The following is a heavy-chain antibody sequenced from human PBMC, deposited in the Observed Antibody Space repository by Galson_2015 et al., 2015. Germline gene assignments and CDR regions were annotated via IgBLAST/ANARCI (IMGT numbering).Heavy chain of an antibody. CDR3: ARALGYCSSTSCYVGLVDWFDP. J-gene: IGHJ5*02. CDR1: GYTFTGYY. CDR2: INPNSGGT. Sequence: SVKVSCKASGYTFTGYYMHWVRQAPGQGLEWMGRINPNSGGTNYAQKFQGRVTMTRDTSISTAYMELSRLRSDDTAVYYCARALGYCSSTSCYVGLVDWFDPWGQGTLVTVSS. V-gene: IGHV1-2*06. D-gene: IGHD2-2*01.